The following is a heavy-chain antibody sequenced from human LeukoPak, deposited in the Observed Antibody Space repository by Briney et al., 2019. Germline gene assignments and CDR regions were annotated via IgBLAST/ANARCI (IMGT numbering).Heavy chain of an antibody. D-gene: IGHD6-19*01. CDR1: GYSFTSYW. V-gene: IGHV5-51*01. CDR2: IYPGDSDT. CDR3: AKSSRYSSGLNWFDP. Sequence: GESLKISCKGSGYSFTSYWIGWVRQMPGKVLEWRGIIYPGDSDTRYSPSLQGQVTISADKSISTAYLQWSSLKASDTAMYYCAKSSRYSSGLNWFDPWGQGTLVTVSS. J-gene: IGHJ5*02.